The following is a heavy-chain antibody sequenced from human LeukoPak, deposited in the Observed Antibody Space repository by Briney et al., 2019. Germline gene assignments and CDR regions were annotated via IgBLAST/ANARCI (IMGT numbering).Heavy chain of an antibody. CDR1: AFTFSSSW. J-gene: IGHJ4*02. D-gene: IGHD2-15*01. CDR2: INSDGSTS. V-gene: IGHV3-74*01. Sequence: PGGSLRLSCAASAFTFSSSWMHWVRQVPEKGLLWVSRINSDGSTSRYADSVKGRFTISRDNAKNTLYLQMNSLRAEDTAVYYCAKDVGMIGYCSGGSCYAIDYWGQGTLVTVSS. CDR3: AKDVGMIGYCSGGSCYAIDY.